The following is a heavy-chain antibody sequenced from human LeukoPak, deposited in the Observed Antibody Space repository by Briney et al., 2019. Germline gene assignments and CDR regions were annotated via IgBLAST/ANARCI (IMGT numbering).Heavy chain of an antibody. CDR1: GGTFSSYA. V-gene: IGHV1-69*05. D-gene: IGHD1-26*01. J-gene: IGHJ6*03. Sequence: SVKVSCKASGGTFSSYAISWVRQAPGQGLEWMGGIIPIFGTANYAQKFQGRVTITTDESTSTAYMEMSSLRSEDTAVYYCARDLGATLSYYYYMDVWGKGTTVTVSS. CDR3: ARDLGATLSYYYYMDV. CDR2: IIPIFGTA.